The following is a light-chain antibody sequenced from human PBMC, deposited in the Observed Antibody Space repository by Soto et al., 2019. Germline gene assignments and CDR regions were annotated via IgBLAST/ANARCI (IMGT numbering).Light chain of an antibody. Sequence: YELTQPPSVSVAPGKTARITCGGNNIGSKSVHWYQQKPGQAPVVVIFYDSDRPSGIPERFSGSNSGNTATLTISRVEAGDEADYFCQVWDSSSDHVVFGGGTKLTVL. V-gene: IGLV3-21*04. CDR2: YDS. CDR3: QVWDSSSDHVV. CDR1: NIGSKS. J-gene: IGLJ2*01.